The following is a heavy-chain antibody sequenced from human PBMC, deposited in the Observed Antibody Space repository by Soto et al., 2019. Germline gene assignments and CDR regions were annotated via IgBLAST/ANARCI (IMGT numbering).Heavy chain of an antibody. CDR1: GGSLSPNY. D-gene: IGHD5-18*01. V-gene: IGHV4-59*08. J-gene: IGHJ6*02. CDR2: IYYSGTA. Sequence: PSETLSLTCTVSGGSLSPNYWTWIRQPPGKGLEWIAYIYYSGTATYNPSLNSRVAISLDMSKNQISLTLSSVTAADTAVYYCACIFSGGYSYGFYYYGLDVWGQGTTDTGSS. CDR3: ACIFSGGYSYGFYYYGLDV.